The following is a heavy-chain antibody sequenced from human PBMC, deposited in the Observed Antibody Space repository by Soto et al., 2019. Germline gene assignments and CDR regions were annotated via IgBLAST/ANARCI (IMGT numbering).Heavy chain of an antibody. CDR2: ISYDGSNK. Sequence: PGGSLRLSCAASGFTFSSYGMHWVRQAPGKGLEWVAVISYDGSNKYYADSVKGRFTISRDNSKNTLYLQMNSLRAEDTAVYYCAKDLAPGIAVAGANWFDPWGQGTLVTAPQ. CDR1: GFTFSSYG. D-gene: IGHD6-19*01. CDR3: AKDLAPGIAVAGANWFDP. V-gene: IGHV3-30*18. J-gene: IGHJ5*02.